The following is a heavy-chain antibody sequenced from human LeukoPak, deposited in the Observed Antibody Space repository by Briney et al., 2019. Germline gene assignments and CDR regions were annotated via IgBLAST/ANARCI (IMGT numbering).Heavy chain of an antibody. V-gene: IGHV3-30*18. CDR2: ISYDGSNK. D-gene: IGHD4-17*01. J-gene: IGHJ4*02. Sequence: GGSLRLSCAASGFTFSSYVMSWVRQAPGKGLEWVAVISYDGSNKYYADSVKGRFTISRDNSKNTLYLQMNSLRAEDTAVYYCAKDSTVTTFLYSYYFDYWGQGTLVTVSS. CDR3: AKDSTVTTFLYSYYFDY. CDR1: GFTFSSYV.